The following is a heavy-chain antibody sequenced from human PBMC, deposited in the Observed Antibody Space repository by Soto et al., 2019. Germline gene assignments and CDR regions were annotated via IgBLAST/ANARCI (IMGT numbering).Heavy chain of an antibody. Sequence: GGSLRLSCAASGFICSSYDLSWVRQAPGKALEWVSTILVDGRTFYVDSVKGRFTISRDSSKNTVYLQMNSLTAGGTALYYCAKATATGGGAFDICGQGTMVTASS. D-gene: IGHD2-8*02. V-gene: IGHV3-23*01. CDR3: AKATATGGGAFDI. CDR2: ILVDGRT. CDR1: GFICSSYD. J-gene: IGHJ3*02.